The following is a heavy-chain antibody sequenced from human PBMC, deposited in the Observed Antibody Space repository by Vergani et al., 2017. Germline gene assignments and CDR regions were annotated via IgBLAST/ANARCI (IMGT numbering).Heavy chain of an antibody. D-gene: IGHD6-13*01. Sequence: QVQLRQWGAGLVKPSETLSLTCGIYGDSLRGHYWSWIRQSPGKGLEWIGYIYYSGSTNYNPSLKSRVTISVDTSKNQFSLKLSSVTAADTAVYYCARSYSSSSHIDYWGQGTLVTVSS. CDR2: IYYSGST. CDR3: ARSYSSSSHIDY. CDR1: GDSLRGHY. J-gene: IGHJ4*02. V-gene: IGHV4-59*11.